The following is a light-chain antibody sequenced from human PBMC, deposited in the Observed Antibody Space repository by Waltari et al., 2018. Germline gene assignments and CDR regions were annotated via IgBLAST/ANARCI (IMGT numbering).Light chain of an antibody. CDR1: QSVSRT. J-gene: IGKJ1*01. CDR2: GAS. V-gene: IGKV3-20*01. CDR3: QHYVRLPAT. Sequence: EIVLTQSPGPMSLSPGERATLSCRASQSVSRTLAWYQQKPGQAPKLLIYGASIRATGIPDRFTGSGSGTDFSLTISSLEPEDFAIYLCQHYVRLPATFGQGTKVEIK.